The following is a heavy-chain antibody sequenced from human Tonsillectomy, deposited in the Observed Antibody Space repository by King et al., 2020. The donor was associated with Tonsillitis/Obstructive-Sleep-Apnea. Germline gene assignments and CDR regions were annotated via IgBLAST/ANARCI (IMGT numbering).Heavy chain of an antibody. CDR1: GYTFASYG. CDR3: ARDSLGAIIPEYFDF. CDR2: ISAYNGNT. D-gene: IGHD3-3*01. Sequence: VQLVESGAEVKKPGASVKVSCTASGYTFASYGIIWVRQAPGQGLEWMGWISAYNGNTHYAQKFQGRVTMTTDTSTSTAYMDLRSLRSDDTAVYYCARDSLGAIIPEYFDFWGQGTLVTVSS. V-gene: IGHV1-18*01. J-gene: IGHJ4*02.